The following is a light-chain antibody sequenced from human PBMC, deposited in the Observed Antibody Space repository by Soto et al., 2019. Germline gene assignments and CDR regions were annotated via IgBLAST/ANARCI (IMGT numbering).Light chain of an antibody. Sequence: EIVLTQSPATLSSSPGERATLSCSASQSVATTYLAWYQQKPGQAPRLLIFATSSRAIGTPERFSGSGSGTDFTLTISRLEPEDFAVYYCQHYGISPPITFGHGTRLEIK. CDR2: ATS. CDR1: QSVATTY. J-gene: IGKJ5*01. V-gene: IGKV3-20*01. CDR3: QHYGISPPIT.